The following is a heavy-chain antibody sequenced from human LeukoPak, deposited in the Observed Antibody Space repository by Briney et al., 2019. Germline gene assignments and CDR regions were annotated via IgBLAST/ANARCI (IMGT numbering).Heavy chain of an antibody. CDR1: GGSISSYY. Sequence: SETLSLTCTVSGGSISSYYWSWIRQPPGKGLEWIGNIYTSGNTYYNPSLKSRVTMSVDTSKNQCSLKLSSVTAADTAVYYCARRGTASSGSYYFDHWGQGTLVTVSS. D-gene: IGHD6-19*01. CDR3: ARRGTASSGSYYFDH. CDR2: IYTSGNT. J-gene: IGHJ4*02. V-gene: IGHV4-4*08.